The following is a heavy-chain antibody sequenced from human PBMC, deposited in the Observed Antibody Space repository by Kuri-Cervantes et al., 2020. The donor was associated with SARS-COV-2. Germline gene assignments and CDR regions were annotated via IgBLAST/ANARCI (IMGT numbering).Heavy chain of an antibody. CDR1: GFSLTTAPGG. CDR3: AHTITFYGVVSTYFDY. D-gene: IGHD3-3*01. CDR2: IFWNDDK. V-gene: IGHV2-5*01. J-gene: IGHJ4*02. Sequence: SGPTLVKPTQTLTLTCTFSGFSLTTAPGGVGWLRQSPGKALEWLALIFWNDDKYYGPSLKGRLTLTKDISRNQVVLTMTNMDPADTATYYCAHTITFYGVVSTYFDYWGQGTLVTVSS.